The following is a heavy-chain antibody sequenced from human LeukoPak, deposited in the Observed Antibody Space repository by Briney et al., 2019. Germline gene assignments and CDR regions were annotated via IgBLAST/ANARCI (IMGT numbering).Heavy chain of an antibody. D-gene: IGHD3-3*01. CDR3: ASPQRPEWLPQRGYYYGMDV. CDR1: GFTFSSYA. V-gene: IGHV3-30-3*01. CDR2: ISYDGSNK. J-gene: IGHJ6*02. Sequence: GGSLRLSCAASGFTFSSYAMHWVRQAPGKGLEWVAVISYDGSNKYYADSVKGRFTISRDNSKNTLYLQMNSLRAEDTAVYYCASPQRPEWLPQRGYYYGMDVWGQGTTVTVSS.